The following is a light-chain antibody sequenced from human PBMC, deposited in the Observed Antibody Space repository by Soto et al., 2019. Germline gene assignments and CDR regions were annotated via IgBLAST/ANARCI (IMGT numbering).Light chain of an antibody. CDR3: QRRNIWPPVT. Sequence: EIVLTQSPATLSLSPGERATLSCRASPSVSNYLAWYQQKPGQAPRLLIYGAFNRATGIPARFSGSGSGADFTLTISSLEPEDFAVYYCQRRNIWPPVTFGQGTRLEI. CDR2: GAF. J-gene: IGKJ5*01. CDR1: PSVSNY. V-gene: IGKV3-11*01.